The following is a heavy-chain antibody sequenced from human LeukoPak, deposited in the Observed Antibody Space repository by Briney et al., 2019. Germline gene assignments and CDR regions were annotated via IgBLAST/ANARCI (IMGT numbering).Heavy chain of an antibody. CDR2: INPSGGST. V-gene: IGHV1-46*01. CDR1: GYTFTSYY. Sequence: ASVKVSCKASGYTFTSYYMHWVRQAPGQGLEWMGIINPSGGSTSYAQKFQGRVTITADESTNTAYMELSSLRSDDTAVYYCARCIPTTMINYFDHWGQGTLVTVSS. J-gene: IGHJ4*02. D-gene: IGHD3-22*01. CDR3: ARCIPTTMINYFDH.